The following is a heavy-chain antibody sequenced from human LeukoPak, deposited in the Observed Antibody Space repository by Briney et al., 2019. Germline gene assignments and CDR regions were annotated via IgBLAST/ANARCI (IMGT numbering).Heavy chain of an antibody. CDR2: IYPGDSDI. CDR3: ERRLYCGGDRYSFDY. J-gene: IGHJ4*02. CDR1: GYSFTIYW. V-gene: IGHV5-51*01. Sequence: GESRKMSCKCSGYSFTIYWIAAVRQMPGKGLEGMGIIYPGDSDIRYSPSLQGQVTISDVKSISTPYLQRTSLKRSGTAMFYVERRLYCGGDRYSFDYWGQGTLVTVSS. D-gene: IGHD2-21*01.